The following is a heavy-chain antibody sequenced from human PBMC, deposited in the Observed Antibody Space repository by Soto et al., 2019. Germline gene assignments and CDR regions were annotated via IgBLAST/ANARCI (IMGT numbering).Heavy chain of an antibody. D-gene: IGHD4-17*01. Sequence: QVQLQESGAGLAKPSETLSLTCTVSGASIGSSYWSWIRQPPGKGLEWIGYIFYSGSTNYSPSLNSRVSISIDTSNSQFSLTLSSVTAADTAVYYCARLSTVTKLDYWGHGILVTVSS. J-gene: IGHJ4*01. CDR1: GASIGSSY. V-gene: IGHV4-59*01. CDR2: IFYSGST. CDR3: ARLSTVTKLDY.